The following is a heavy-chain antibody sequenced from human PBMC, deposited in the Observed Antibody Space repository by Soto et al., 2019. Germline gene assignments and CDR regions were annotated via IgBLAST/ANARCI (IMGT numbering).Heavy chain of an antibody. Sequence: SVKVSCKASGGTFSSFAISWVRQAPGQGLEWMGGIIPIFGTTNYAQKFQGRVTITADESTSTAYMEVTTLRSEDTAVYYCARDRDHTYDYWGQGTLVTVSS. CDR3: ARDRDHTYDY. V-gene: IGHV1-69*13. CDR1: GGTFSSFA. CDR2: IIPIFGTT. J-gene: IGHJ4*02.